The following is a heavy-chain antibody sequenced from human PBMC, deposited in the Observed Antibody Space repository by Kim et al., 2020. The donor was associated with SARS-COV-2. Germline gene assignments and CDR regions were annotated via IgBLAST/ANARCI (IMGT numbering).Heavy chain of an antibody. Sequence: ASVKVSCKASGYTFTSYAMHWVRQAPGQRLEWMGWINAGNGNTKYSQKFQGRVTITRDTSASTAYMELSSLRSEDTAVYYCARATGHYYDSSGYYGPSFDYWGQGTLGTVSS. CDR2: INAGNGNT. CDR3: ARATGHYYDSSGYYGPSFDY. CDR1: GYTFTSYA. D-gene: IGHD3-22*01. V-gene: IGHV1-3*01. J-gene: IGHJ4*02.